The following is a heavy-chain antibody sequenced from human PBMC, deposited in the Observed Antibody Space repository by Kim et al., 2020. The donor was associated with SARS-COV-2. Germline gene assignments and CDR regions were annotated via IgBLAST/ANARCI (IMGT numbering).Heavy chain of an antibody. CDR3: ASPRGVVRPSRPAWFYY. V-gene: IGHV3-30*04. D-gene: IGHD2-15*01. Sequence: GGSLRLSCAASGFTFSSYAMHWVRQAPGKGLEWVAVISYDGSNKYYADSVKGRFTISRDNSKNTLYLQMNSLRAEDTAVYYCASPRGVVRPSRPAWFYY. J-gene: IGHJ6*01. CDR2: ISYDGSNK. CDR1: GFTFSSYA.